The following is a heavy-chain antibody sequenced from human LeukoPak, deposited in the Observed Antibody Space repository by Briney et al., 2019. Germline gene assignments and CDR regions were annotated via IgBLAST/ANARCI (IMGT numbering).Heavy chain of an antibody. CDR1: GGSISSSSYY. V-gene: IGHV4-39*01. J-gene: IGHJ3*02. Sequence: SETLFLTCTVSGGSISSSSYYWGWLRQPPGKGLEWIGSIYYSGSTYYNPSLESRVTISVDTSKNQFSLKLSSVTAADTAVYYCARVITMVRGVLAFDIWGQGTMVTVSS. CDR2: IYYSGST. D-gene: IGHD3-10*01. CDR3: ARVITMVRGVLAFDI.